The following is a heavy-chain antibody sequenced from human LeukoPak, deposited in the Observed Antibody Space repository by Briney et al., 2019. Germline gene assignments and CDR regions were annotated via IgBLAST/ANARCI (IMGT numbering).Heavy chain of an antibody. CDR3: AKDKGAAGAFDI. J-gene: IGHJ3*02. CDR1: GFTFSSYA. V-gene: IGHV3-23*01. Sequence: GGSLRLSCAASGFTFSSYAMSWVRQAPEKGLEWVSAISGSGGSTYYADSVKGRFTISRDNSKNTLYLQMNSLRAEDTAVYYCAKDKGAAGAFDIWGQGTMVTVSS. D-gene: IGHD2-15*01. CDR2: ISGSGGST.